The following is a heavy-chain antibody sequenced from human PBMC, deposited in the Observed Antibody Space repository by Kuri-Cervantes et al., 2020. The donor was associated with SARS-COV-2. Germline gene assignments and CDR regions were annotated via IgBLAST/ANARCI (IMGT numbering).Heavy chain of an antibody. J-gene: IGHJ6*02. CDR3: AQLHSRSWHIRRYYGMDV. CDR1: GYTLTELS. Sequence: ASVKVSCKVSGYTLTELSMHWVRQAPGKGLEWMGGFDPEDGETIFAQKFQGRVTITADKSTSTAYMELSSLRSEDTAVYYCAQLHSRSWHIRRYYGMDVWGQGTTVTVSS. V-gene: IGHV1-24*01. D-gene: IGHD6-13*01. CDR2: FDPEDGET.